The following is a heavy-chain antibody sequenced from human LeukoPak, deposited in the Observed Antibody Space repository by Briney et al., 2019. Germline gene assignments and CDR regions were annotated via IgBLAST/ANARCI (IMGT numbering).Heavy chain of an antibody. CDR1: GGSIGSSSYY. CDR3: ARYYYDSSGYYYLVY. V-gene: IGHV4-39*01. J-gene: IGHJ4*02. CDR2: MYYSGST. Sequence: SETLSLTCTVSGGSIGSSSYYWGWIRQPPGKGLEWIGSMYYSGSTYYSPSLKSRVTISGDTSKSQFSLKLGSVTAADTAVYYCARYYYDSSGYYYLVYWGQGTLVTVSS. D-gene: IGHD3-22*01.